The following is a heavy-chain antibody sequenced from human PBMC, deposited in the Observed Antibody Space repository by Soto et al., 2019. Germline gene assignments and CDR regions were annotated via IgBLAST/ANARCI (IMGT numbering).Heavy chain of an antibody. CDR3: ARDRVGYCSGGSCYPPEKGV. J-gene: IGHJ6*02. V-gene: IGHV1-46*01. CDR1: GYTFTSTW. D-gene: IGHD2-15*01. Sequence: ASVKVSCKASGYTFTSTWMHWVRQAPGQGLEWMGIINPYGGAATYAEKFQGRVAMTRDTSTATDYMELSSLRSEDTAVYYCARDRVGYCSGGSCYPPEKGVWGQGTTVTISS. CDR2: INPYGGAA.